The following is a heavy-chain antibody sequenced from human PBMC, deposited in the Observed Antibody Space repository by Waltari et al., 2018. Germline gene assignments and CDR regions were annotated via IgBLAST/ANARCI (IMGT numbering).Heavy chain of an antibody. V-gene: IGHV3-74*01. J-gene: IGHJ4*02. D-gene: IGHD1-1*01. CDR2: INGDGSRM. Sequence: EVQLVESGGDLVQPGGSLRLSCAASGFTLSNTWIPWVRQAPGKGLVGVSCINGDGSRMTYADSVKGRFTLSRDNAKSTVYLQMSSLRSEDTALYYCVRVDNNGLEPFDYWGQGTLVTVSS. CDR1: GFTLSNTW. CDR3: VRVDNNGLEPFDY.